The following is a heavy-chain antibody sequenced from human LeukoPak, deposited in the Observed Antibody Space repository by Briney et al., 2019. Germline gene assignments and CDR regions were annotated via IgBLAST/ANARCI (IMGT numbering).Heavy chain of an antibody. CDR1: GGSISNY. CDR2: IYTSGST. D-gene: IGHD6-19*01. CDR3: ARGRGVTKTNIGSGWYRVFDY. Sequence: SETLSLTCTVSGGSISNYWSWIRQPAGKGLEWIGRIYTSGSTNYNPSLKSRVTMSVDTSKNQFSLKLSSVTASDTAVYYCARGRGVTKTNIGSGWYRVFDYWGQGTLVTVSS. J-gene: IGHJ4*02. V-gene: IGHV4-4*07.